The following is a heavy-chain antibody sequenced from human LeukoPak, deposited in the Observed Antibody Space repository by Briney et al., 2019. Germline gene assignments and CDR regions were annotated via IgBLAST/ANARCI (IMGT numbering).Heavy chain of an antibody. V-gene: IGHV4-38-2*02. CDR1: GYSISSGYY. CDR3: ARVGEVGARVFDY. Sequence: SETLSLTCTVSGYSISSGYYWGWIRQPPGKGLEWIGSIYHSGSTYYNPSLKSRVTISVDTSKNQFSLKLSSVTAADTAVYYCARVGEVGARVFDYWGQGTLVTVSS. D-gene: IGHD1-26*01. CDR2: IYHSGST. J-gene: IGHJ4*02.